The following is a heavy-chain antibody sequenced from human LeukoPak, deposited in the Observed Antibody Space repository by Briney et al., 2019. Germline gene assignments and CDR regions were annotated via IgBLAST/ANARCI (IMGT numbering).Heavy chain of an antibody. CDR2: IYYSGST. CDR3: ASHEYSSGWYRGDY. CDR1: GDSISSHY. V-gene: IGHV4-59*11. Sequence: SETLSLTCTVSGDSISSHYWSWIRQPPGKGLEWIGYIYYSGSTNYNPSLKSRVTISVDTSKNQFSLKLSSVTAADTAVYYCASHEYSSGWYRGDYWGQGTLVTVSS. D-gene: IGHD6-19*01. J-gene: IGHJ4*02.